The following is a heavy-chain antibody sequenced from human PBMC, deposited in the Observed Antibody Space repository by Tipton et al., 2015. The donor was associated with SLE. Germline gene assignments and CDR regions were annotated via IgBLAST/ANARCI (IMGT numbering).Heavy chain of an antibody. CDR3: ARPSGTYNFEF. CDR2: IFPRDSDT. V-gene: IGHV5-51*01. D-gene: IGHD1-26*01. CDR1: GYTFTNYW. J-gene: IGHJ4*02. Sequence: VQLVQSGAEVKKPGESLKISCQGSGYTFTNYWIGWVRQMPGKGLEWVGVIFPRDSDTRYSPAFQGQVTMSADKSISTAYLQWNSLKTSDTAMYYCARPSGTYNFEFWGQGTLVTVSS.